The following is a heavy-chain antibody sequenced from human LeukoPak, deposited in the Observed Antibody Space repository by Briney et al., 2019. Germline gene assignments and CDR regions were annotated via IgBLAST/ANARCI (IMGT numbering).Heavy chain of an antibody. CDR3: ARERPYYYDSSGYYSYWYFDL. J-gene: IGHJ2*01. D-gene: IGHD3-22*01. CDR2: IYTSGST. Sequence: LETLSLTCTVSGGSISSYYWSWIRQPAGKGLEWIGRIYTSGSTNYNPSLKSRVTMSVDTSKNQFSLKLSSVTAADTAVYYCARERPYYYDSSGYYSYWYFDLWGRGTLVTVSS. V-gene: IGHV4-4*07. CDR1: GGSISSYY.